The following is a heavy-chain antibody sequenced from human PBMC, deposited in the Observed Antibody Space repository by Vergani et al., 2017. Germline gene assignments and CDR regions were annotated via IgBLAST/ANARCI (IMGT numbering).Heavy chain of an antibody. CDR1: GFTFSSYG. D-gene: IGHD4-17*01. Sequence: QVQLVESGGGVVQPGRSLRLSCAASGFTFSSYGMHWVRQAPGKGLEWVAVIWYDGSNKYYADSVKGRFTISRDNAKNSLYLQMNSLRAEDTAVYYCARVNPQGYGDYVAYFDYWGQGTLVTVSS. J-gene: IGHJ4*02. V-gene: IGHV3-33*01. CDR2: IWYDGSNK. CDR3: ARVNPQGYGDYVAYFDY.